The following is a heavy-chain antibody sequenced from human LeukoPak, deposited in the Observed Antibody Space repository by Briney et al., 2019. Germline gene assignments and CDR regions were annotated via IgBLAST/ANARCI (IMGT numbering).Heavy chain of an antibody. J-gene: IGHJ4*02. CDR1: GGSISSYY. V-gene: IGHV4-38-2*02. CDR3: ARLTVTNGFDY. D-gene: IGHD4-17*01. CDR2: IYHSGST. Sequence: SETLSLTCTVSGGSISSYYWGWIRQPPGKGLEWIGSIYHSGSTYYNPSLKSRVTISVDTSKNQFSLKLSSVTAADTAVYYCARLTVTNGFDYWGQGTLVTVSS.